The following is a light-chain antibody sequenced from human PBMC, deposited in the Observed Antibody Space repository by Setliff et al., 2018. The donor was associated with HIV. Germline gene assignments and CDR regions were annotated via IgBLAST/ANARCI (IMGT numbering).Light chain of an antibody. V-gene: IGLV2-14*03. CDR2: DVS. CDR3: GSSAGXNKGV. Sequence: QXALTQPASVSGSPGQSITISCTGTSXXXGGYNYVSWYQQHPGKAPKLMIYDVSNRPSGVSNPFSGPKSGNTASLTVPGLQAADEADYYCGSSAGXNKGVFGTGTKVTVL. CDR1: SXXXGGYNY. J-gene: IGLJ1*01.